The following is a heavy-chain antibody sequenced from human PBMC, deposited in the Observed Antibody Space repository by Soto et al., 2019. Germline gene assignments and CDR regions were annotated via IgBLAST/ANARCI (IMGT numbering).Heavy chain of an antibody. CDR1: GDTFSRFT. V-gene: IGHV1-69*02. Sequence: QVQLVQSGAEVTKPGSSVTVSCTASGDTFSRFTLSWVRQAPGQGLEWMGRIIPMLGMSNSALKFQGRVTITADKSTNKVYMHLNRLSSDDTAVYYCATSYGSGSAHFDSWGQGTLVTVSS. CDR2: IIPMLGMS. CDR3: ATSYGSGSAHFDS. J-gene: IGHJ4*02. D-gene: IGHD3-10*01.